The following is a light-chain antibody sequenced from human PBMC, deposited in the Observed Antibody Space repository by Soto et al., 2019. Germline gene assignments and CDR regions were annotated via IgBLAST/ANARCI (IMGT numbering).Light chain of an antibody. CDR1: SSDIGLNNY. CDR3: TAHSDRHPVV. J-gene: IGLJ2*01. V-gene: IGLV2-14*03. Sequence: QSVPTQPASVTGSPGQSITISCTGTSSDIGLNNYVSWYQQHPGKAPALIIYAVTYRTSRVSSRFSGSKSGDTASLTISGLRTEDNDDYAGTAHSDRHPVVFCGGTKLTVL. CDR2: AVT.